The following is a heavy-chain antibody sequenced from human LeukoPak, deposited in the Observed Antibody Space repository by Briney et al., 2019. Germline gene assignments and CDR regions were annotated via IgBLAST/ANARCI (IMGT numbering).Heavy chain of an antibody. Sequence: GGSLRLSCAASGFTFSSYAMHWVRQAPGKGLEGVAVILYDGSNKYYADSVKGRFTISRDNSKNTLYLQMNSLRAEDTAVYYCARDLSRPRQWLVRRNAFDIWGQGTMVTVSS. CDR1: GFTFSSYA. CDR3: ARDLSRPRQWLVRRNAFDI. D-gene: IGHD6-19*01. V-gene: IGHV3-30-3*01. J-gene: IGHJ3*02. CDR2: ILYDGSNK.